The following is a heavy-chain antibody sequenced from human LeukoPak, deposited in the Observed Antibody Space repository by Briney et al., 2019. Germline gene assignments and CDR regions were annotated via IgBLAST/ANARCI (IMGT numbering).Heavy chain of an antibody. CDR2: IIPIFGTA. J-gene: IGHJ6*04. D-gene: IGHD3-10*01. V-gene: IGHV1-69*13. CDR1: GGTFISYA. Sequence: ASVKVSSKGSGGTFISYAISGVGQAPGQGGEWMGGIIPIFGTANYAQKFQGRVTITADESTSTAYMELSSLRSEDTAVYYCASSSGEYYGSDVWGKGTTVTVSS. CDR3: ASSSGEYYGSDV.